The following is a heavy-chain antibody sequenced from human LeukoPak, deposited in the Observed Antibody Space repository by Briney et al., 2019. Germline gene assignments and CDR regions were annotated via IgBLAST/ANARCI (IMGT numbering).Heavy chain of an antibody. Sequence: AGGSLRLSCAASGFTFSSYAMSWVRQAPGKGLEWVSSISSSSAYIYYEDSVKGRFSISRDNAKNSLYLQMNSLRAEDTAVYYCARVWSPPYTSSWPYYFDYWGQGTLVTVSS. J-gene: IGHJ4*02. V-gene: IGHV3-21*01. CDR2: ISSSSAYI. CDR1: GFTFSSYA. D-gene: IGHD6-13*01. CDR3: ARVWSPPYTSSWPYYFDY.